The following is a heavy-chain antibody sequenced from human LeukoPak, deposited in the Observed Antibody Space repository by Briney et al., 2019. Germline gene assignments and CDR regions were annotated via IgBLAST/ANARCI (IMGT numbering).Heavy chain of an antibody. CDR1: GYTFTSYY. CDR3: ARDLTDCSDGSCYYFDY. J-gene: IGHJ4*02. CDR2: INPSGGST. D-gene: IGHD2-15*01. V-gene: IGHV1-46*01. Sequence: ASVKVSCKASGYTFTSYYMHWVRQAPGQGLEWMGIINPSGGSTSYAQKFQGRVTMTRDMSTSTVYMELSSLRSEDTAVYYCARDLTDCSDGSCYYFDYWGQGTLVTVSS.